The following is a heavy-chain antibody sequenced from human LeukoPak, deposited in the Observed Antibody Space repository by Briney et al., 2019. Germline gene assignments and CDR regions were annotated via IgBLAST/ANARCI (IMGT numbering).Heavy chain of an antibody. J-gene: IGHJ4*02. CDR1: GFTFSNYA. CDR2: ISGSGGST. D-gene: IGHD1-26*01. CDR3: AKGIVGATGRGYYFDY. Sequence: GGSLRLSCAASGFTFSNYAMSWVRQAPGKGLEWVSTISGSGGSTYYADSVKGRFTISRDNSKNTLYLQMNSLRAEDTAVYYCAKGIVGATGRGYYFDYWGQGTLVTVSS. V-gene: IGHV3-23*01.